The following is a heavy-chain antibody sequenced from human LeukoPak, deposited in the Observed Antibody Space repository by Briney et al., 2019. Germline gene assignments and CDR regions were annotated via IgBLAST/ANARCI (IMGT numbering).Heavy chain of an antibody. Sequence: PGGSLRLSCAASGFIFSHHGMHWVRQAPGKGLERVAVIWSDATNRFYADSVKGRFTISRDNSQNTVFLQMNSLRVKDTAIYYCARDAQRGFDYSNSLKNWGHGTLVTVSS. CDR1: GFIFSHHG. V-gene: IGHV3-33*01. CDR3: ARDAQRGFDYSNSLKN. CDR2: IWSDATNR. D-gene: IGHD4-11*01. J-gene: IGHJ4*01.